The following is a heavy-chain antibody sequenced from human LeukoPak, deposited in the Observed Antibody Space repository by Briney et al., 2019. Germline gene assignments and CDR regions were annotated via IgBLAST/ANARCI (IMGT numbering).Heavy chain of an antibody. V-gene: IGHV3-21*01. CDR3: AREFDDFYSSLDY. D-gene: IGHD3-3*01. Sequence: GGSLRPSCAASGFTFSSYSMNWVRQAPGKGLEWVSSIISSSSYIYYADSVKGRFTISRDNAKNSLYLQMNSLRAEDTAVYYCAREFDDFYSSLDYWGQGTLVTVSS. CDR2: IISSSSYI. J-gene: IGHJ4*02. CDR1: GFTFSSYS.